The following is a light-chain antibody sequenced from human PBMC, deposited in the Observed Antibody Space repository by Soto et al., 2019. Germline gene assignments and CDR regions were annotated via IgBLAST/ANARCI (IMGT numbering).Light chain of an antibody. CDR1: QGISSY. J-gene: IGKJ4*01. Sequence: AIRMTQSPSSFSASTGDRVTITCRASQGISSYLAWYQQKPGKAPKLLIYAASTLQSGVPSRYSGSGSGTDFTLTISCMESEDFATWYCQKYYRYPFTLSGATQVDI. CDR2: AAS. V-gene: IGKV1-8*01. CDR3: QKYYRYPFT.